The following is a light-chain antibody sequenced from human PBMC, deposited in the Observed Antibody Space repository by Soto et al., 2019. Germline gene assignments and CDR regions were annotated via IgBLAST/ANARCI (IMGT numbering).Light chain of an antibody. J-gene: IGLJ1*01. V-gene: IGLV4-69*01. CDR1: SGHSGYA. CDR2: LNSDGSH. Sequence: QLVLTQSPSASASLGASVKVTCTLRSGHSGYAIAWHQQQPEKGPRYLMKLNSDGSHTKGDGIPDRFSGSSSGAERYLIISSVQSEDEADYYCQTWGSGFHSVFGTGTKLTVL. CDR3: QTWGSGFHSV.